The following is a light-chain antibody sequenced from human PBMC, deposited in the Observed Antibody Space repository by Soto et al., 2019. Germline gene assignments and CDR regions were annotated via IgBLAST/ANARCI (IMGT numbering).Light chain of an antibody. V-gene: IGKV3-11*01. J-gene: IGKJ1*01. Sequence: EIVLTQSPGTLSLSPGERATLSCRASQSVSSYLAWYQQKPGQAPRLLIYGASNRATGIPARFSGSGSGTDFTLPISSLEPEDFAVYYCQQRSSWPRTFGQGTKVEI. CDR1: QSVSSY. CDR3: QQRSSWPRT. CDR2: GAS.